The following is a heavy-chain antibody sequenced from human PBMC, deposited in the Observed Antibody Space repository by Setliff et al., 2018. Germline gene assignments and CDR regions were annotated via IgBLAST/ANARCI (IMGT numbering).Heavy chain of an antibody. Sequence: ASVKVSCKASGYTFTGYYMHWVRQAPGQGLEWMGWINPNSGGTNYAQKFQGRVTITADESTSTAYMELSSLRSEDTAVYYCARDLAYCGGDCYSYYFDYWGQGTLVTVSS. CDR2: INPNSGGT. V-gene: IGHV1-2*02. D-gene: IGHD2-21*02. J-gene: IGHJ4*02. CDR1: GYTFTGYY. CDR3: ARDLAYCGGDCYSYYFDY.